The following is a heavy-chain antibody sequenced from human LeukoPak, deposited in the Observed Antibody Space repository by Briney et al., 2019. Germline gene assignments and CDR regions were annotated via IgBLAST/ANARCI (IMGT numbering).Heavy chain of an antibody. J-gene: IGHJ4*02. Sequence: GGSLRLSCEVSGFTFSHYWMSWVRQAPGKGLEWVANMNQDGSEKYYVDSVKGRFTISRDNAKNSLYLQMNNLRAEDTAVYYCARGGELLRPADYWGQGTLVTVSS. CDR2: MNQDGSEK. D-gene: IGHD1-26*01. V-gene: IGHV3-7*01. CDR3: ARGGELLRPADY. CDR1: GFTFSHYW.